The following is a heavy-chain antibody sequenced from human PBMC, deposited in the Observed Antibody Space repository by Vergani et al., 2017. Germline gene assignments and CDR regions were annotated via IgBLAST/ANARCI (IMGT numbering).Heavy chain of an antibody. V-gene: IGHV4-61*02. D-gene: IGHD2-21*01. J-gene: IGHJ3*01. CDR3: ARDGGEYDKDALDV. Sequence: QVQLQESGPGLVKPSQTLSLTCTVSGGSFSTGGQSWTWLRQSAGKGLEWIGRIYTSGATNYNPSLRSRAIMSVDPSKKQCSLKLTSVTAADTAVYYCARDGGEYDKDALDVWGQGTKVTVTS. CDR1: GGSFSTGGQS. CDR2: IYTSGAT.